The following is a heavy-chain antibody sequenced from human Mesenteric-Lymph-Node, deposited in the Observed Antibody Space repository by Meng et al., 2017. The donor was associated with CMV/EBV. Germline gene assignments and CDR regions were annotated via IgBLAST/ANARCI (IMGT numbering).Heavy chain of an antibody. CDR3: AKDHGITIFGVVQTYYYGMDV. CDR1: GFTFRNFA. CDR2: IIGGGAGT. D-gene: IGHD3-3*01. V-gene: IGHV3-23*01. Sequence: GGSLRLSCVASGFTFRNFAMNWVRQAPGKRLEWVSSIIGGGAGTYHANSVKGRFTISRDNSKNTLYLQMNSLRGEDTATYYCAKDHGITIFGVVQTYYYGMDVWGQGTTVTVSS. J-gene: IGHJ6*02.